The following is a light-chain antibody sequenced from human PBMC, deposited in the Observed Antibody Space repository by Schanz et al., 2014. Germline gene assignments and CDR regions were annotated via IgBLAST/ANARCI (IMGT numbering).Light chain of an antibody. J-gene: IGKJ4*01. CDR2: DAS. CDR3: QQRTSWPLT. Sequence: TQSPATLSVSPGERATLSCRASQSVTSWLAWYQQKPGQAPRLLIYDASNRATGIPARFSGSGSGADFTLTISSLEPEDFAVYYCQQRTSWPLTFGGGTKVEIK. CDR1: QSVTSW. V-gene: IGKV3-11*01.